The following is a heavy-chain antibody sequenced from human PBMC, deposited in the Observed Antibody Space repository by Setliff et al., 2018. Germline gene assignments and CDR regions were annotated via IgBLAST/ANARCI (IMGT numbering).Heavy chain of an antibody. CDR2: VYFAGST. D-gene: IGHD2-2*01. CDR3: ARGGGGYHAAS. CDR1: GGSISTHY. J-gene: IGHJ5*02. V-gene: IGHV4-59*11. Sequence: SETLSLTCSVSGGSISTHYWTWFRQSPEKGLEYIGYVYFAGSTDYNPSLKSRVTMSVDKSKNHFSLELTSVTAADTAVYYCARGGGGYHAASWGQGILVTVSS.